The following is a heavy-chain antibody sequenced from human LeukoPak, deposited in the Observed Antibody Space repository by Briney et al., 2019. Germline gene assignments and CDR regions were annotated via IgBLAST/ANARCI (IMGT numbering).Heavy chain of an antibody. CDR1: GYTFTGYY. J-gene: IGHJ5*02. V-gene: IGHV1-2*02. CDR3: ARGSGDYDARWFDP. D-gene: IGHD4-17*01. CDR2: INPNSGGT. Sequence: ASVKVSCKASGYTFTGYYMHWVRQAPGQGLEWMGWINPNSGGTNYAQKFQGRVTMTRDTSISTAYMELSRLRSDDTAVYYCARGSGDYDARWFDPWGQGTLATVSS.